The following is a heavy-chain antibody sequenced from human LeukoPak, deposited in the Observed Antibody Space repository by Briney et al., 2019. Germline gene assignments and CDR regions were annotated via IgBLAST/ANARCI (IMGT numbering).Heavy chain of an antibody. CDR1: GGSFSGYY. CDR3: ARGPYCSTTSCPRWGYYYGMDV. CDR2: INHSGRT. J-gene: IGHJ6*02. D-gene: IGHD2-2*01. Sequence: SETLSLTCVVYGGSFSGYYWSWIRQPPGKGLEWIGEINHSGRTNYNPSLKSRVTISVDTSKNQVSLKLSSVTAADTAVYYCARGPYCSTTSCPRWGYYYGMDVWGQGTTVTVSS. V-gene: IGHV4-34*01.